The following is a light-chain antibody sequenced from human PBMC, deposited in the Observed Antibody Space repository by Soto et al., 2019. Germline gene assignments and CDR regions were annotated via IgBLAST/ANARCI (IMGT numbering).Light chain of an antibody. J-gene: IGLJ3*02. CDR1: SSNIGREP. CDR2: SNN. V-gene: IGLV1-44*01. Sequence: QSVLTQPPSASGTPGQRVTISCSGSSSNIGREPVNWYRQLPGTAPKLVINSNNQRPSGVPDRFSGSKSGTSASLAISGLQSEDEADYYCAAWDVSMGGWLFGGGTKVTVL. CDR3: AAWDVSMGGWL.